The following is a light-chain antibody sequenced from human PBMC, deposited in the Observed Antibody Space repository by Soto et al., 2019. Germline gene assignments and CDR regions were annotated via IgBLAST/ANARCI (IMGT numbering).Light chain of an antibody. CDR1: QSVSSK. Sequence: EIVMTQSPATLSVSPGERATLSCRASQSVSSKLAWYQQKLGQAPRLLIHGASTRATGIPARFSGSGSGTEFTLTISSLQSEDFAVYYCQQYNNWPRTLGQGTKVDTK. CDR2: GAS. CDR3: QQYNNWPRT. V-gene: IGKV3-15*01. J-gene: IGKJ1*01.